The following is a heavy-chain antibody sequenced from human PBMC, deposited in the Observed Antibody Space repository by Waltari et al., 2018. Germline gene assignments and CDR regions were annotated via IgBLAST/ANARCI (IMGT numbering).Heavy chain of an antibody. Sequence: QVQLHQGGAGLLKPSETLSLTCVVYGGSFSAYYVSWIRQPPGKGLEWLGKIKQSGLTNYNPSFKSRATMSLDTSKNQFSLKLSSLTAADTAVYYCAGGTASAWELGHSWGQGTLVTVSS. CDR3: AGGTASAWELGHS. D-gene: IGHD1-26*01. J-gene: IGHJ4*02. CDR1: GGSFSAYY. V-gene: IGHV4-34*01. CDR2: IKQSGLT.